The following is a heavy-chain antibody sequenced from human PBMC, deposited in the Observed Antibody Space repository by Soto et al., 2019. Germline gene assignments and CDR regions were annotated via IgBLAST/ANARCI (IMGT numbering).Heavy chain of an antibody. CDR3: ARDDVLCDGGRCYGIPIYF. CDR2: IQSGGTT. CDR1: GFTVSSKY. D-gene: IGHD2-15*01. V-gene: IGHV3-66*01. J-gene: IGHJ6*04. Sequence: GGSLTLSCAASGFTVSSKYMTWVRQAPGKGLEWVSLIQSGGTTYYADSVKGRFTISRDTSENTLHLQMDSLRVEDTAVYYCARDDVLCDGGRCYGIPIYFWCKGTSVTVSS.